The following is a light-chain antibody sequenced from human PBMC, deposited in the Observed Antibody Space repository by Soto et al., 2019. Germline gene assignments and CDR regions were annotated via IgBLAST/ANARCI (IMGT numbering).Light chain of an antibody. V-gene: IGLV2-8*01. Sequence: QSVLTQPPSASGSLGQSVTISCTGTSSDVGAYNYVSWYQQHPDRAPKVIIYEVSQRPSGVPDRFSGSKSGNTASLTVSGLQAGDEADYYCSSNTVNNNIVVFGGGTKLTVL. CDR3: SSNTVNNNIVV. J-gene: IGLJ2*01. CDR2: EVS. CDR1: SSDVGAYNY.